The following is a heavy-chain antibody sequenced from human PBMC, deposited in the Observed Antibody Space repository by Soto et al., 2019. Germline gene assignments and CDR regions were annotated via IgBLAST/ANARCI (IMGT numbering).Heavy chain of an antibody. V-gene: IGHV4-39*02. D-gene: IGHD3-22*01. CDR1: GGSISSSSYY. Sequence: PSETLSLTCTVSGGSISSSSYYWGWIRQPPGKGLEWIGSIYYSGSTYYNPSLKSRVTISVDTSKNQFSLKLSSVTAADTAVYYCAREVLGYYYDSSGYSFDYWGQGTLVTVSS. CDR3: AREVLGYYYDSSGYSFDY. CDR2: IYYSGST. J-gene: IGHJ4*02.